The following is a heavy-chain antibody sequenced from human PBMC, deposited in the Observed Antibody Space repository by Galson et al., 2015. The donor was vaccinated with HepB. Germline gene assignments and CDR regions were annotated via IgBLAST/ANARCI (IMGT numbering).Heavy chain of an antibody. Sequence: SVKVSCKASGGTFSSYAISWVRQAPGQGLEWMGGIIPIFGTANYAQKFQGRVTITADESTSTAYMELSSLRSEDTAVYYCARDFGWPGYCSSTSCYYQYSGWSYWGQGTLVTVSS. D-gene: IGHD2-2*01. J-gene: IGHJ4*02. CDR2: IIPIFGTA. V-gene: IGHV1-69*13. CDR3: ARDFGWPGYCSSTSCYYQYSGWSY. CDR1: GGTFSSYA.